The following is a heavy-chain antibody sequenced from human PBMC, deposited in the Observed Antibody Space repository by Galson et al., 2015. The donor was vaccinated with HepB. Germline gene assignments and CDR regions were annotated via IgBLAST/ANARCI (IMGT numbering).Heavy chain of an antibody. Sequence: SVKVSCKASGYTFTSYGISWVRQAPGQGLEWMGWISAYNGNTNYAQKLQGRVTMTTDTSTSTAYMELRSLRSDDTAVYYCARDKFQYGSGSYYEVWFDPWGQGTLVTVSS. CDR2: ISAYNGNT. J-gene: IGHJ5*02. CDR3: ARDKFQYGSGSYYEVWFDP. V-gene: IGHV1-18*01. D-gene: IGHD3-10*01. CDR1: GYTFTSYG.